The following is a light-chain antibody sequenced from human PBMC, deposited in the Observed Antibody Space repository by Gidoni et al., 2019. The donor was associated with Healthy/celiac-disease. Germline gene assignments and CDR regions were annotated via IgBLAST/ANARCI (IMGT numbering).Light chain of an antibody. CDR3: MQALQTPRD. J-gene: IGKJ5*01. CDR2: LGS. Sequence: IVMTQSPLSLPVTPGEPASISCRSSQSLLHSNGYNYLDWYLQKPGQSPHLLIYLGSNRASGVPDRFSGSGSGTDFTLKISRVEAEDVGVYYCMQALQTPRDFGQGTRLEIK. V-gene: IGKV2-28*01. CDR1: QSLLHSNGYNY.